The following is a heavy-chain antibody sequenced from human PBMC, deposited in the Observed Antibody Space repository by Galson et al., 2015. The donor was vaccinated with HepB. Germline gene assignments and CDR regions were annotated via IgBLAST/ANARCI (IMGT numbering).Heavy chain of an antibody. V-gene: IGHV3-30-3*01. CDR1: GFTFNSYA. D-gene: IGHD2-2*01. CDR2: ISYDGSNK. CDR3: ARVKDCSSTSCQYYYYYYMDV. J-gene: IGHJ6*03. Sequence: SLRLSCAASGFTFNSYAMHWVRQAPGKGLEWVAVISYDGSNKYYADSVKGRFTISRDNSKNTLYLQMNSLRAEDTAVYYCARVKDCSSTSCQYYYYYYMDVWGKGTTVTVSS.